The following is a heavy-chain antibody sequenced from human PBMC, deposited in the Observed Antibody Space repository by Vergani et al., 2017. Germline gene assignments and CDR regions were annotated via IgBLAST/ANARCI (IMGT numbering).Heavy chain of an antibody. J-gene: IGHJ6*02. V-gene: IGHV1-69*18. CDR2: IIPIFGTA. CDR3: AGGIGVVTAIPEPDYYYGMDV. D-gene: IGHD2-21*02. CDR1: GGTFSSYA. Sequence: QVQLVQSGAEVKKPGSSVKVSCKASGGTFSSYAISWVRQAPGQGLEWMGRIIPIFGTANYAQKFQGRVTITADESTSTAYMELSSLRSEDTAVYYCAGGIGVVTAIPEPDYYYGMDVWGQGTTVTVSS.